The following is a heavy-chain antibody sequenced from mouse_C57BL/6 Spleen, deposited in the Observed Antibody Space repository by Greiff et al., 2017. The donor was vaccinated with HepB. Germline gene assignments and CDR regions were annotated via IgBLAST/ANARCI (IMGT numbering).Heavy chain of an antibody. D-gene: IGHD1-1*01. CDR2: IWSGGST. CDR1: GFSLTSYG. CDR3: ARTLDYYGSSSSFDY. J-gene: IGHJ2*01. V-gene: IGHV2-2*01. Sequence: QVQLQQSGPGLVQPSQSLSITCTVSGFSLTSYGVHWVRQSPGQGLEWLGVIWSGGSTDYNAALISRLSISKDNSKSQVFFKMNSLQADDAAIYYCARTLDYYGSSSSFDYWGQVTTLTVSS.